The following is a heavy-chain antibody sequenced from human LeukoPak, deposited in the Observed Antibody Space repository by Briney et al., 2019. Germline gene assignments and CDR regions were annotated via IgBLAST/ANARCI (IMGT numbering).Heavy chain of an antibody. CDR2: IYYSGST. CDR3: ARGPYSYDSSGAFDI. V-gene: IGHV4-59*01. J-gene: IGHJ3*02. Sequence: SETLSLTCTVSGGSISSYYWSWIRQPPGKGLEWIGYIYYSGSTYYNPSLRSRVTISVDTSKNQFSLKLSSVTAADTAVYYCARGPYSYDSSGAFDIWGQGTMVTVSS. CDR1: GGSISSYY. D-gene: IGHD3-22*01.